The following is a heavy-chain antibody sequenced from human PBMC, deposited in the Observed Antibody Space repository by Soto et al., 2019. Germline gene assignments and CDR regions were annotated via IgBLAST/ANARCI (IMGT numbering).Heavy chain of an antibody. J-gene: IGHJ6*02. Sequence: ASVKVSCKASGYTFTDYYMHWVRQAPGQGLEWMGWINPNSGGTSYAQKFQGRVTMTRDTSISTAYMELNRLRSDDTAVYYCARDQSPSSGWPGMDVWGQGTTVTVSS. CDR1: GYTFTDYY. D-gene: IGHD6-19*01. CDR2: INPNSGGT. V-gene: IGHV1-2*02. CDR3: ARDQSPSSGWPGMDV.